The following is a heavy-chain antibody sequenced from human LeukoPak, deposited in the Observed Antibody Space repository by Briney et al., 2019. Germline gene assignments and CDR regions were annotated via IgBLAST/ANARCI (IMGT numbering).Heavy chain of an antibody. D-gene: IGHD1-26*01. V-gene: IGHV1-2*02. J-gene: IGHJ5*02. CDR3: LTAIGWARSDYNWFDP. CDR2: INPNSGGT. CDR1: GYTFTSYG. Sequence: GASVKVSCKASGYTFTSYGISWVRQAPGQGLEWMGWINPNSGGTNYAQKFQGRVTMTRDTSISTAYMELSRLRSDDTAVYYCLTAIGWARSDYNWFDPWGQGTLVTVSS.